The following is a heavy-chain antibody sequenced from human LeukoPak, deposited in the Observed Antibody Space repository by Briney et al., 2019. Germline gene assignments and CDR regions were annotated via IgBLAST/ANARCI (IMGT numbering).Heavy chain of an antibody. CDR1: GFTFSNYG. V-gene: IGHV3-33*01. J-gene: IGHJ4*02. Sequence: QPGRSLRLSCAASGFTFSNYGMHWVRQAPGKGLEWVAVIWYDGSNKYYADSVKGRFTISRDNSKNTLYLQMNSLRAEDTAVYYCARQDSIYDILTGYSYYFDYWGQGTLVIVSS. CDR2: IWYDGSNK. D-gene: IGHD3-9*01. CDR3: ARQDSIYDILTGYSYYFDY.